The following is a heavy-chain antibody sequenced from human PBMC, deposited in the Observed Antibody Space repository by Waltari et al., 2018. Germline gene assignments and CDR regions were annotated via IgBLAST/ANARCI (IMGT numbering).Heavy chain of an antibody. J-gene: IGHJ4*02. CDR2: IIPIFGTA. Sequence: QVQLVQSGAEVKKPGSPVKVSCKASGGTFSSSAITWVRQAPGQGLEWMGRIIPIFGTANYAQKFQGRVTITADKSTSTAYMELSSLRSEDTAVYYCARDGSGYYGSGSTPDYWGQGTLVTVSS. CDR3: ARDGSGYYGSGSTPDY. D-gene: IGHD3-10*01. V-gene: IGHV1-69*08. CDR1: GGTFSSSA.